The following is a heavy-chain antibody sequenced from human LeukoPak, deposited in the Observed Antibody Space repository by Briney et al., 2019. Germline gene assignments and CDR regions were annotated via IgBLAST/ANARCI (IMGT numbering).Heavy chain of an antibody. J-gene: IGHJ5*02. V-gene: IGHV4-34*01. CDR3: ARRDSYPGGGISP. CDR2: IDHTGRP. D-gene: IGHD3-16*02. Sequence: SETLSLTCAVYGGSFRGYYWSWIRQSPGKGLECIGEIDHTGRPKNSPSLKRRVTISLDTSRKQFFLKMKYVTAADTAVYFCARRDSYPGGGISPWAQGTLVTVSS. CDR1: GGSFRGYY.